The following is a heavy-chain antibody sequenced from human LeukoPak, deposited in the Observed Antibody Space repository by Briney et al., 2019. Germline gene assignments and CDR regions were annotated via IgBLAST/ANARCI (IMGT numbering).Heavy chain of an antibody. J-gene: IGHJ4*02. CDR3: ATLSPLTGTTVPDY. CDR1: GYTLTELS. Sequence: ASVKVSCKVSGYTLTELSMHWVRQAPGKGLEWMGGFDPEDGETIYAQKVQGRVTMTEDTSTDTAYMELSSLRSEDTAVYYCATLSPLTGTTVPDYWGQGTLVTVSS. D-gene: IGHD1-7*01. CDR2: FDPEDGET. V-gene: IGHV1-24*01.